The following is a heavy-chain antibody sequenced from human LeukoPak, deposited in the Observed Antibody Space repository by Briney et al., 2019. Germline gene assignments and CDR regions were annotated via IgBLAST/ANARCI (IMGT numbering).Heavy chain of an antibody. CDR2: IYYTGST. J-gene: IGHJ4*02. V-gene: IGHV4-39*07. Sequence: SETLFLTCTVSRGSVSSSAYYWSWVRQPPGKGLEWIASIYYTGSTYYNPSLKSRVTISLDMSKNEFFLTMTSVTAADTAVYFCTAEKNGSPHYWGQGTQVTVSS. CDR1: RGSVSSSAYY. D-gene: IGHD2-8*01. CDR3: TAEKNGSPHY.